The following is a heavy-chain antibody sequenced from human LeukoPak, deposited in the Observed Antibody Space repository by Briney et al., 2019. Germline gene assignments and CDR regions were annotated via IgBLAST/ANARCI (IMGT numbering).Heavy chain of an antibody. V-gene: IGHV4-34*01. J-gene: IGHJ6*03. CDR1: GGSFSGYY. CDR3: ATSRILAAAASKYYYYMDV. D-gene: IGHD6-13*01. CDR2: INHSGST. Sequence: SETLSLTCAVYGGSFSGYYWSWIRQPPGKGLEWIGEINHSGSTNYNPSLKSRVTISVDTSKNQFSLKLSSVTAADTAVYYCATSRILAAAASKYYYYMDVWGKGTTVTVSS.